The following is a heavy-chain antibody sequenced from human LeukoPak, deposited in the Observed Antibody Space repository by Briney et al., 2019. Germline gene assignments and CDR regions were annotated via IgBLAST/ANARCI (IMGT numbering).Heavy chain of an antibody. CDR3: ARDPNPSATVDPFDY. CDR2: ISAYNGNT. V-gene: IGHV1-18*01. J-gene: IGHJ4*02. D-gene: IGHD4-23*01. CDR1: GYTFTSYG. Sequence: ASVKVSCKASGYTFTSYGISWVRQAPGQGLEWMGWISAYNGNTNYAQKLQGRVTMTTDTSTSTAYMELRSLRSDDTAVYHCARDPNPSATVDPFDYWGQGTLVTVSS.